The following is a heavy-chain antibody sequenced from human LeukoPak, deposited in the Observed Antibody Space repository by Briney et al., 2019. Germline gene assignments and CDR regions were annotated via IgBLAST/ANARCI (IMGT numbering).Heavy chain of an antibody. V-gene: IGHV3-23*01. CDR2: ISGSGGST. Sequence: GGSLRLSCAASGFTFSSYAMSWVRQAPGKGLEWVSAISGSGGSTYYAGSVKGRFTISRDNSKNTLYLQMNSLRAEDTAVYYCAKDLKGYSYGRSDAFDIWGQGTMVTVSS. CDR3: AKDLKGYSYGRSDAFDI. CDR1: GFTFSSYA. J-gene: IGHJ3*02. D-gene: IGHD5-18*01.